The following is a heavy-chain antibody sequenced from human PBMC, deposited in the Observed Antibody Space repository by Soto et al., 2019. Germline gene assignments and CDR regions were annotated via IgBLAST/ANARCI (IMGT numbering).Heavy chain of an antibody. Sequence: SETLSLTCSVSGGSISSSNDYWGWIRQPPGTGLEWIGSIYYTGSTYYNPSLKSRVTISVDTSKSHFSLKLSSVTAADTAVYYCARPHSTSWLTFHYWGQGALVTVSS. CDR1: GGSISSSNDY. CDR2: IYYTGST. J-gene: IGHJ4*02. V-gene: IGHV4-39*02. D-gene: IGHD6-13*01. CDR3: ARPHSTSWLTFHY.